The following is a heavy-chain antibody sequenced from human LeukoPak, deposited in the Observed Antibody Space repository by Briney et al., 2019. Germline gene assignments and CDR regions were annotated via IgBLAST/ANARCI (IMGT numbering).Heavy chain of an antibody. D-gene: IGHD3-10*02. V-gene: IGHV3-23*01. CDR2: ISGSGGST. CDR1: GFTFSSYA. Sequence: GGSLRLSCAAAGFTFSSYAMSWVRQAPGEGLEWVSAISGSGGSTYYADSVKGRFTISRDNAKNSLYLQMNGLGAGDTAVYYCAKLGSAMIGGVWGKGTTVTISS. J-gene: IGHJ6*04. CDR3: AKLGSAMIGGV.